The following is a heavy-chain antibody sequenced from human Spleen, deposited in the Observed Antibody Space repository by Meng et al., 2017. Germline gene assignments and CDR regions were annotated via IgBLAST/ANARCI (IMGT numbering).Heavy chain of an antibody. CDR2: ISSSGNYK. D-gene: IGHD6-19*01. Sequence: EVHLVESGGGLVKPGGSLRVSCAASGFDFSRYSMNWIRQAPGKGLEWVASISSSGNYKYYPDSLKGRFTVSRDNARNSVFLQMDSLRVDDTAVYYCARGGVYSSNWSDSWGQGTLVTVSS. CDR3: ARGGVYSSNWSDS. CDR1: GFDFSRYS. J-gene: IGHJ5*01. V-gene: IGHV3-21*01.